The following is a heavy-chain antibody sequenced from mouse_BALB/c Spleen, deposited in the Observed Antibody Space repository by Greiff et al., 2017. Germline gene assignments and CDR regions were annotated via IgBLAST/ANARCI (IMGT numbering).Heavy chain of an antibody. V-gene: IGHV1-69*02. Sequence: VKLMESGAELVKPGAPVKLSCKASGYTFTSYWMNWVKQRPGRGLEWIGRIDPSDSETHYNQKFKDKATLTVDKSSSTAYIQLSSLTSEDSAVYYCARSYDYAYYAMDYWGQGTSVTVSS. D-gene: IGHD2-4*01. J-gene: IGHJ4*01. CDR2: IDPSDSET. CDR1: GYTFTSYW. CDR3: ARSYDYAYYAMDY.